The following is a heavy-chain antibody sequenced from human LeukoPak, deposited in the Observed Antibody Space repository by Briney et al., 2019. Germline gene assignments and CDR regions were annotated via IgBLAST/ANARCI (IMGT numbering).Heavy chain of an antibody. V-gene: IGHV1-2*02. CDR2: INPNSGGT. CDR1: GYTFTGYY. CDR3: ARDLVPAVYYYYMDV. D-gene: IGHD2-2*01. J-gene: IGHJ6*03. Sequence: ASVKVSCKASGYTFTGYYMHWVRQAPGQGLEWMGWINPNSGGTNYAQKFQGRVTMTRDTSISTAYMELSRLRSDDTAVYYCARDLVPAVYYYYMDVWGKGTTVTVSS.